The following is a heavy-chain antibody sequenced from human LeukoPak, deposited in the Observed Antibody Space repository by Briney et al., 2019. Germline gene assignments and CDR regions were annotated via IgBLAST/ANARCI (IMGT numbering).Heavy chain of an antibody. D-gene: IGHD5-18*01. CDR1: GFTFSSYG. Sequence: GGSLRLSCAASGFTFSSYGMHWVRQAPGKGLEWVAVIWYDGSNKYYADSVKGRFTISRDNAKNSLYLQMNSLRAEDTAVYYCARLRGYSYGSDFDYWGQGTLVTVSS. CDR3: ARLRGYSYGSDFDY. V-gene: IGHV3-33*01. CDR2: IWYDGSNK. J-gene: IGHJ4*02.